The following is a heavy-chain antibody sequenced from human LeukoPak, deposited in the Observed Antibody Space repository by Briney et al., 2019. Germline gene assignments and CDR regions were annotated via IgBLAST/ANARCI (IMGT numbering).Heavy chain of an antibody. V-gene: IGHV1-46*01. CDR1: GYTFTSYY. D-gene: IGHD2-2*01. CDR2: INPSDGST. Sequence: ASVKVSCKASGYTFTSYYMHWVRQAPGQGLEWMGIINPSDGSTSYAQKFQGRVTITTDESTSTAYMELSSLRPEDTAVYYCAVRQDIVVVPAAQSGAFDIWGQGTMVTVSS. CDR3: AVRQDIVVVPAAQSGAFDI. J-gene: IGHJ3*02.